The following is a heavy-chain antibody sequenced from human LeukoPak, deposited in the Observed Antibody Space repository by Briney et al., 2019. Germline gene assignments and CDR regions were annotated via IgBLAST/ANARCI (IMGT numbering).Heavy chain of an antibody. D-gene: IGHD6-19*01. J-gene: IGHJ4*02. V-gene: IGHV1-69*13. CDR3: ASLRYSSGWYLFDY. CDR2: IIPIFGTA. CDR1: GGTFSSYA. Sequence: ASVTVSCKASGGTFSSYAISWVRQAPGQGLEWMGGIIPIFGTANYAQKFQGRVTITGDESTSTAYMELSSLRSEDTAVYYCASLRYSSGWYLFDYWGQGTLVTVSS.